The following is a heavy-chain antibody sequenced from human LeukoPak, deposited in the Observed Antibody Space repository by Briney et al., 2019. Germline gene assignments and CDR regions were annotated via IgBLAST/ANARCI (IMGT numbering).Heavy chain of an antibody. V-gene: IGHV4-59*12. J-gene: IGHJ5*02. CDR3: ARVSMVRGLTGWFDP. Sequence: SETLSLTCTVSGGAINSYHWTWIRQPPGKGLEWIASIYYIGSPKYNPSLESRVTISVDTSKNQFSLKVNSLTAADTAVYYCARVSMVRGLTGWFDPWGQGTLVTVSS. CDR2: IYYIGSP. CDR1: GGAINSYH. D-gene: IGHD3-10*01.